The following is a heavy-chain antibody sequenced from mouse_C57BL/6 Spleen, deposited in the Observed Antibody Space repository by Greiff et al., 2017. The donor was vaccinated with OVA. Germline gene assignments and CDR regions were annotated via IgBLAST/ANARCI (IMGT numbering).Heavy chain of an antibody. V-gene: IGHV1-61*01. CDR1: GYTFTSYW. CDR3: AREGGNYGYCEV. Sequence: QVQLQQPGAELVRPGSSVKLSCKASGYTFTSYWMDWVKQRPGQGLEWIGNIYPSDSETHYNQKFKDKATLTVDKSSSTAYLQLSSLTSEDSAVYYCAREGGNYGYCEVWGTGTTVTVSS. J-gene: IGHJ1*03. D-gene: IGHD1-1*02. CDR2: IYPSDSET.